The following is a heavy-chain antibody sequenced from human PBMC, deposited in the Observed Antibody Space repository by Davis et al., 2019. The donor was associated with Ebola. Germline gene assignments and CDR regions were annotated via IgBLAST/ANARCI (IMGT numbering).Heavy chain of an antibody. J-gene: IGHJ6*03. CDR3: ARAGGYCSSTSCYPTRNYYYMDV. CDR1: GGTFSSYA. Sequence: SVKVSCKASGGTFSSYAISWVRQAPGQGLEWMGGIIPIFGTANYAQKFQGRVTITADESTSTAYMELSSLRSEDTAVYYCARAGGYCSSTSCYPTRNYYYMDVWGKGTTVTVSS. CDR2: IIPIFGTA. D-gene: IGHD2-2*01. V-gene: IGHV1-69*13.